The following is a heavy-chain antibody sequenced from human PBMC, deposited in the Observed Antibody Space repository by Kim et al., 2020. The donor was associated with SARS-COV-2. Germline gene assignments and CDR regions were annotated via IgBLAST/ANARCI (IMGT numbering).Heavy chain of an antibody. CDR1: AYSFTSYW. CDR3: GRLGTGSGSYSPFDY. CDR2: IYYNGDSNT. Sequence: GESLKISCKASAYSFTSYWIGWVRQMPGKGLEWMGIIYYNGDSNTKYSPSFQGQVTISADKSMSTAYLQWSSLKASDSAMYYCGRLGTGSGSYSPFDYWGQGTLVTVSS. J-gene: IGHJ4*02. V-gene: IGHV5-51*01. D-gene: IGHD3-10*01.